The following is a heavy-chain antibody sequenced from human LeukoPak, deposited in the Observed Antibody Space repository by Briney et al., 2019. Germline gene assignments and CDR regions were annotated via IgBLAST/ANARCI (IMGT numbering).Heavy chain of an antibody. J-gene: IGHJ4*02. V-gene: IGHV4-4*07. CDR1: GGSISSSY. CDR2: VHPNGNT. Sequence: PSETLSLTCTVSGGSISSSYWSWIRQPAGKGLEWIGRVHPNGNTDYSPSLKSRVTLSIDTSKKKFSLKLTSVTAADTAVYYCAAGPPPDFDSWGRGTLVTVSS. CDR3: AAGPPPDFDS.